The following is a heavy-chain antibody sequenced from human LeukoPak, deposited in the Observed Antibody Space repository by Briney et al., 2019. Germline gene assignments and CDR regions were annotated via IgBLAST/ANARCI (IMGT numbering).Heavy chain of an antibody. V-gene: IGHV1-2*02. J-gene: IGHJ1*01. D-gene: IGHD6-19*01. CDR3: ARGAVAEQSEYFQY. CDR2: INPNSRGT. CDR1: GYTLTHYL. Sequence: SVTVTFKCSGYTLTHYLMHSVRPPPGQGLEWMGWINPNSRGTNYAQKLQGRVTMTRDTSISTAYIEVSRLRSDDTAVYYCARGAVAEQSEYFQYWGQGTLVTVSS.